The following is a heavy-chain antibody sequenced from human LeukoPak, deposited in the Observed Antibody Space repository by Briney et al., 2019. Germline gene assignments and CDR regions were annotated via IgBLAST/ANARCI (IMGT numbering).Heavy chain of an antibody. CDR2: MNPNSGNT. CDR1: GYTFTSYD. V-gene: IGHV1-8*01. CDR3: ARCRAYDFWSGYNYYYYMDV. J-gene: IGHJ6*03. D-gene: IGHD3-3*01. Sequence: ASVKVSCKASGYTFTSYDINWVRQATGQGPEWMGWMNPNSGNTGYAQKFQGRVTMTRNTSISTAYMELSSLRSEDTAVYYCARCRAYDFWSGYNYYYYMDVWGKGTTVTVSS.